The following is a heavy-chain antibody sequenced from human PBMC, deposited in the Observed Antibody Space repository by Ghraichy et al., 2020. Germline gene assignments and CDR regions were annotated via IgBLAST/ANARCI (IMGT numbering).Heavy chain of an antibody. CDR3: ARHPWHWWGSGRDAFDI. Sequence: SETLSLTCTVSGGSISSYYWSWIRQPPGKGLEWIGYIYYSGSTNYNPSLKSRVTISVDTSKNQFSLKLSSVTAADTAVYYCARHPWHWWGSGRDAFDIWGQGTMVTVSS. CDR2: IYYSGST. D-gene: IGHD2-8*02. CDR1: GGSISSYY. J-gene: IGHJ3*02. V-gene: IGHV4-59*08.